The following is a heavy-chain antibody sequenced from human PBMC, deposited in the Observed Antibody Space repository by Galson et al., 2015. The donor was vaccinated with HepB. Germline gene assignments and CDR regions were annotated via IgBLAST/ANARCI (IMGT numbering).Heavy chain of an antibody. J-gene: IGHJ1*01. CDR3: ARRPNYYDSSGYYLAVAEYFQH. CDR2: IDPSDSYT. Sequence: QSGAEVKKPGESLRISCKGSGYSFTSYWISWVRQVPGKGLEWMGRIDPSDSYTNYSPSFQGHVTISADKSISSAYLQWSSLKASDTAMYYCARRPNYYDSSGYYLAVAEYFQHWGQGTLVTVSS. D-gene: IGHD3-22*01. V-gene: IGHV5-10-1*01. CDR1: GYSFTSYW.